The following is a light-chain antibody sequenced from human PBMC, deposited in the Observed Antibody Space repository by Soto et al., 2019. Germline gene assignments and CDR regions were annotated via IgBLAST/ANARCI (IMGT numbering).Light chain of an antibody. CDR3: CSYAGRSTWV. V-gene: IGLV2-23*01. J-gene: IGLJ3*02. CDR1: NSDLGNHNL. CDR2: EAF. Sequence: QSALTQPASVSGSPGQSITISCTGTNSDLGNHNLVSWYQQYPGKAPTLMIYEAFKRPSGVSLRFSGSKSGNTASLTISGLQAEDEANYYCCSYAGRSTWVFGGGTKLTVL.